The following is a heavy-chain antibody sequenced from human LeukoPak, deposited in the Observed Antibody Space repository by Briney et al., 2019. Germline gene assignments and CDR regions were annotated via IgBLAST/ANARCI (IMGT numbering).Heavy chain of an antibody. J-gene: IGHJ4*02. CDR1: RGTFSSFS. D-gene: IGHD6-19*01. CDR3: ARGPIAVAGDFDY. Sequence: SVKVSCTASRGTFSSFSISWVRQAPGQGLEWMGRILPTLDIVDYAQNFQGRVTITADKSTTTSYMEVTSLKSEDTAVYYCARGPIAVAGDFDYWGQGTLVTVSS. V-gene: IGHV1-69*04. CDR2: ILPTLDIV.